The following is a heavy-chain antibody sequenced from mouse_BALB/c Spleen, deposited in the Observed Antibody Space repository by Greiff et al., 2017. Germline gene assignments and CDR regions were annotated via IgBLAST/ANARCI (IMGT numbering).Heavy chain of an antibody. D-gene: IGHD2-4*01. CDR3: ARGGDYDGDWYFDV. V-gene: IGHV5-6*01. J-gene: IGHJ1*01. CDR2: ISSGGSYT. CDR1: GFTFSSYG. Sequence: EVKVVESGGDLVKPGGSLKLSCAASGFTFSSYGMSWVRQTPDKRLEWVATISSGGSYTYYPDSVKGRFTISRDNAKNTLYLQMSSLKSEDTAMYYCARGGDYDGDWYFDVWGAGTTVTVSS.